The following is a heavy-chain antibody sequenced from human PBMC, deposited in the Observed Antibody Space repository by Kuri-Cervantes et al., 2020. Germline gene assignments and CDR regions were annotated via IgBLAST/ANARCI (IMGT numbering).Heavy chain of an antibody. V-gene: IGHV3-30*02. Sequence: GGSLRLSCAASGFTFSGHGMHWVRQAPGKGLEWVAVIWYDGSNKYYADSVKGRFTISRDNSKNTLYLQMNSLRAEDTAVYYCAKGARAVAGMYYFDYWGQGTLVTVSS. D-gene: IGHD6-19*01. CDR1: GFTFSGHG. CDR2: IWYDGSNK. J-gene: IGHJ4*02. CDR3: AKGARAVAGMYYFDY.